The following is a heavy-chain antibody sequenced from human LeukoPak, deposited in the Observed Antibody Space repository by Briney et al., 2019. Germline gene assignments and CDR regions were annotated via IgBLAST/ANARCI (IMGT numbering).Heavy chain of an antibody. CDR3: ARDVGELGLWFGELSSEPNYFDY. J-gene: IGHJ4*02. CDR1: GFPFWSYS. Sequence: GGSLRLSCAASGFPFWSYSMNCVREAPGKGLECVSSISSSSSYIYYADSVKGRFTISRDNAKNSLYLHMNSLRAEDTAVYYCARDVGELGLWFGELSSEPNYFDYWGQGTLVTVSS. D-gene: IGHD3-10*01. CDR2: ISSSSSYI. V-gene: IGHV3-21*01.